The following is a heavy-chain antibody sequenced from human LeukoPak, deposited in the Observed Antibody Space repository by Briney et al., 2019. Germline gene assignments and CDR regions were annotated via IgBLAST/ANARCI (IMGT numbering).Heavy chain of an antibody. CDR2: ISGSSGSGGST. V-gene: IGHV3-23*01. D-gene: IGHD5-24*01. CDR1: GFTFSSYA. Sequence: GGSLRLSCAASGFTFSSYAMSWVRQAPGKGLEWVSNISGSSGSGGSTYYADSVKGRFTISRDNAKNSLYLQMNSLRAEDTAVYYCARDNSVRDEAWWFNPWGQGTLVTVSS. CDR3: ARDNSVRDEAWWFNP. J-gene: IGHJ5*02.